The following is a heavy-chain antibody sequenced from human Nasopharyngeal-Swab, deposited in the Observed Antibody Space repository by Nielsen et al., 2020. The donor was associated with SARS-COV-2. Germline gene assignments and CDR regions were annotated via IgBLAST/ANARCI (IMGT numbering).Heavy chain of an antibody. J-gene: IGHJ3*02. V-gene: IGHV1-8*01. D-gene: IGHD3-22*01. CDR1: GYTFTSYD. Sequence: ASVKVSCKASGYTFTSYDINWVRQATAQGLEWMGWMNPNSGNTGYAQKFQGRVTMTRNTSISTAYMVLSSLRSEDTAVYYCARGHYYDSSGSFAFDIWGQGTMVTVSS. CDR3: ARGHYYDSSGSFAFDI. CDR2: MNPNSGNT.